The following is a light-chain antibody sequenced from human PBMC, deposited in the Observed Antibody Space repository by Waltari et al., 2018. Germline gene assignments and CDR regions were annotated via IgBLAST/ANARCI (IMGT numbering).Light chain of an antibody. CDR2: GVS. Sequence: EIVLTQSRGTLSLSPGDRATLYCRASQSVTSSNLGWYQQKVGQAPRLLIYGVSSRATGIPDRFSGSGSGTDFTLTISRLEPEDFAVYYCQQYGSSPLTFGGGTKVEI. V-gene: IGKV3-20*01. CDR1: QSVTSSN. J-gene: IGKJ4*01. CDR3: QQYGSSPLT.